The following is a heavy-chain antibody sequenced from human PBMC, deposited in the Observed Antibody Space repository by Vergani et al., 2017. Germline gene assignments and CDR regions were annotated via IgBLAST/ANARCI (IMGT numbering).Heavy chain of an antibody. Sequence: QVQLQESGPGLVKPSQTLSLTCTVSGGSISSGSNYWSWIRQPAGKGLEWIGRIYTSGSTNYNPSLKSRVTISVDTSKNQFSLKLSSVTAADTAVYYCARDSISGLIDYWGQGTLVTVSS. CDR1: GGSISSGSNY. CDR2: IYTSGST. CDR3: ARDSISGLIDY. J-gene: IGHJ4*02. V-gene: IGHV4-61*02.